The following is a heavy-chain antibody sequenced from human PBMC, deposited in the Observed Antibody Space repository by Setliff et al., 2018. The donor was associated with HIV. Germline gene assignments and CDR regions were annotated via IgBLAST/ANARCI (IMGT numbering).Heavy chain of an antibody. CDR3: ARQVPIPGVAVTPIDF. V-gene: IGHV4-59*08. CDR1: GGSISSYY. Sequence: SETLSLTCTVSGGSISSYYWSWIRQPPGKGLEWIGYVFYTGSTTYSPSLKGRLTISVETSQHQFSLKLTSVTAADTAVYYCARQVPIPGVAVTPIDFWGQGILVTVSS. J-gene: IGHJ4*02. CDR2: VFYTGST. D-gene: IGHD3-22*01.